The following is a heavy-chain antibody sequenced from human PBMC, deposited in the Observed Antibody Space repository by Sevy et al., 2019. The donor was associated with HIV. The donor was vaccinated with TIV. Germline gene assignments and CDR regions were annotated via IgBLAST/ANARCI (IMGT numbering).Heavy chain of an antibody. CDR2: MWFDGSNT. CDR3: ARDLEFYDYGDYGPAFMPDY. CDR1: GFTFSTYG. J-gene: IGHJ4*02. D-gene: IGHD4-17*01. V-gene: IGHV3-33*01. Sequence: GGSLRLSCAASGFTFSTYGMHWVRQAPGKGLEWVAVMWFDGSNTYYADSGKGRFTISRDIAKNTLHLQMNSLRAEDTAVYYCARDLEFYDYGDYGPAFMPDYWGQGTLVTVSS.